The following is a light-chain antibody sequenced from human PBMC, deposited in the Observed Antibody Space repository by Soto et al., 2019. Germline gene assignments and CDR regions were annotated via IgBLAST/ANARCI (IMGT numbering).Light chain of an antibody. Sequence: SYELTQPPSVSVAPGQTARITCGGNNIGGKSVHWYQQRPGQAPVLVVFDDTDRPSGTPERFSGSKSGSTATLTISRVEAGDEADFYCQVWDSYTDHVIFGGGTKVTVL. CDR1: NIGGKS. V-gene: IGLV3-21*02. CDR2: DDT. CDR3: QVWDSYTDHVI. J-gene: IGLJ2*01.